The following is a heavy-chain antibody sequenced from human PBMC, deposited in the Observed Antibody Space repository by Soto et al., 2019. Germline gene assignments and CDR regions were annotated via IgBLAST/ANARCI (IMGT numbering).Heavy chain of an antibody. CDR1: GFTFSNFG. D-gene: IGHD5-18*01. V-gene: IGHV3-23*01. Sequence: GGSLRLSCAASGFTFSNFGMSWVRQAPGKGLEWVSAISDSGGSTYYADSVKGRFTISRDNSKNTLYLQMNSLRAEDTALYYCAKGPYTYGPFDYWGQGTLVTVSS. CDR3: AKGPYTYGPFDY. J-gene: IGHJ4*02. CDR2: ISDSGGST.